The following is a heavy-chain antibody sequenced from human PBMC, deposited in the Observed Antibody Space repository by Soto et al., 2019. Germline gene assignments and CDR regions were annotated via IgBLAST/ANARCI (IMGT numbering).Heavy chain of an antibody. J-gene: IGHJ6*04. CDR2: LNAKSGGT. Sequence: DSVKVSCKGSGYTLTGSYMHWVRQAPGKGLEWMGWLNAKSGGTNYAQKFQGRVTMTRDTSIRTAYMELSRLRSEDPAVYDCARDIDVRGKGPMVTVSS. CDR3: ARDIDV. CDR1: GYTLTGSY. V-gene: IGHV1-2*02.